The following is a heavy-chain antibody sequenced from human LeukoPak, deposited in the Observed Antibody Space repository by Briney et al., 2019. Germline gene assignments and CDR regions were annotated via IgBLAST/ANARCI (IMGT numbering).Heavy chain of an antibody. D-gene: IGHD3-10*01. Sequence: PGGSLRLSCAASGFTFDDYAMHWVRHAPGKGLEWVSGVSWNSGSIGYADSVKGRFTISRDNAKNSLYLQMNSLRAEDTALYYCAKDPSAWFGPPYYFDYWGQGTLVTVSS. CDR1: GFTFDDYA. CDR2: VSWNSGSI. V-gene: IGHV3-9*01. CDR3: AKDPSAWFGPPYYFDY. J-gene: IGHJ4*02.